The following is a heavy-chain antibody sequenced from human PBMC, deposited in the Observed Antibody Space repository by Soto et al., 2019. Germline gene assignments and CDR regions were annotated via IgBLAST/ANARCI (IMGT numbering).Heavy chain of an antibody. D-gene: IGHD6-19*01. J-gene: IGHJ6*02. CDR2: IYYSGST. CDR1: GGSISSSSYY. Sequence: QLQLQESGPGLVKPSETLSLTCTVSGGSISSSSYYWGWIRQPPGKGLEWIGSIYYSGSTYYNPSLKSRVTISVDTSKNQFSLKLSSVTAADTAVYYCARLGQQWLEKPDDYYYYGMDVWGQGTTVTVSS. V-gene: IGHV4-39*01. CDR3: ARLGQQWLEKPDDYYYYGMDV.